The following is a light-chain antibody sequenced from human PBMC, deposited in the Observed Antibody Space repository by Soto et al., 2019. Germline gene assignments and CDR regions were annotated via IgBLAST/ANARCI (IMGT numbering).Light chain of an antibody. J-gene: IGLJ3*02. CDR3: SSYTSSNTQV. V-gene: IGLV2-14*01. Sequence: GVSNRFSGSKSANTASLTISGLQAEDEADYYCSSYTSSNTQVFGGGTKLTVL.